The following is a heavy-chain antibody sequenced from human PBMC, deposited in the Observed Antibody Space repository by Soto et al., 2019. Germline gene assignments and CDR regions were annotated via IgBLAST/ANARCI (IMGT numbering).Heavy chain of an antibody. D-gene: IGHD3-22*01. CDR2: FDPEDGET. Sequence: GASVKVSCKVSGYTLTELSMHWVRQAPGKGLEWMGGFDPEDGETIYAQKFQGRVTMTEDTSTDTAYMELSSLRSEDTAVYYCETDLNDSSGYGAEMDYWGKGILVTVSS. CDR1: GYTLTELS. J-gene: IGHJ4*02. V-gene: IGHV1-24*01. CDR3: ETDLNDSSGYGAEMDY.